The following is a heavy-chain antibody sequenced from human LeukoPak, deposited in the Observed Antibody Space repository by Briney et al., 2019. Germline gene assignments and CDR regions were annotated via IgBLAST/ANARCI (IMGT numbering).Heavy chain of an antibody. Sequence: GESLKISCKATGXIFTSHWIGWVRQMPGKGLEWVGIINPVDSDTRYSPSFQGQVTISADKSITTAYLQWSSLQASDTAMFYCARRFCSGGTCYFFDQWGQGTLVTVSS. CDR3: ARRFCSGGTCYFFDQ. CDR2: INPVDSDT. D-gene: IGHD2-15*01. CDR1: GXIFTSHW. J-gene: IGHJ4*02. V-gene: IGHV5-51*01.